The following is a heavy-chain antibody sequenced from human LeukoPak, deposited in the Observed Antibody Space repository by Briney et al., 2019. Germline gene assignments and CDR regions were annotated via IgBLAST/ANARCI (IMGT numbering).Heavy chain of an antibody. CDR2: ISAYNGNT. CDR1: GSTFTSYG. V-gene: IGHV1-18*01. CDR3: ARDDYGDYPYYFDY. Sequence: ASVKVSCKASGSTFTSYGISWVRQAPAQGLELMWWISAYNGNTNYAQKLQGRVTMTTDTSTSTAYMELRSLRSDDTAVYYCARDDYGDYPYYFDYWGQGTLVTVSS. D-gene: IGHD4-17*01. J-gene: IGHJ4*02.